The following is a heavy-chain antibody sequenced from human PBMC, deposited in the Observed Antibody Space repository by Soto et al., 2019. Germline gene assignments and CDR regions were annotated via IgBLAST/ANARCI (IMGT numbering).Heavy chain of an antibody. CDR3: VVQQKLPWVNA. CDR2: IYPGDSDA. J-gene: IGHJ5*02. CDR1: GYTFSGYW. V-gene: IGHV5-51*01. D-gene: IGHD1-1*01. Sequence: GESLKISCKGSGYTFSGYWIGWVRQMSGKGLEWMGIIYPGDSDARYSPSFQGQVTISADESITTAYLQWDSLKASDTAIYYCVVQQKLPWVNAWGQGTLVTVSS.